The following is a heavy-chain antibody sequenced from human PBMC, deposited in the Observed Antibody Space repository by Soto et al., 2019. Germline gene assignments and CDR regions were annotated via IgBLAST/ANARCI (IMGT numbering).Heavy chain of an antibody. V-gene: IGHV1-8*01. Sequence: ASVKVSCKASGYTFTSYDINWVRQATGQGLEWMGWINLKSGNTGHAQKFQGRATMTMDTSISTVYMELNSLRSDDTAVYYCARAAASLDPWGQGTLVTVSS. CDR2: INLKSGNT. J-gene: IGHJ5*02. D-gene: IGHD6-25*01. CDR1: GYTFTSYD. CDR3: ARAAASLDP.